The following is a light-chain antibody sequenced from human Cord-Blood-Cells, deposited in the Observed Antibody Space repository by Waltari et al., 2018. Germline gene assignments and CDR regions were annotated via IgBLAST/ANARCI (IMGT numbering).Light chain of an antibody. CDR3: CSYAGSSTYV. J-gene: IGLJ1*01. CDR2: EGS. Sequence: QSALTQPASVSGSPGQSITISCTGTSSDVVSYNLVSWYQQHPGKAPKPMIYEGSKRPSGVSNRFSGSKSGNTASLTISGLQAEDEADYYCCSYAGSSTYVFGTGTKVTVL. V-gene: IGLV2-23*01. CDR1: SSDVVSYNL.